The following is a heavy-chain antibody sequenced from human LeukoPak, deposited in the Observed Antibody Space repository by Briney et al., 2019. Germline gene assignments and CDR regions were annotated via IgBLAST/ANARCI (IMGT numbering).Heavy chain of an antibody. CDR2: IYTSGST. CDR1: GGSISSGSYY. D-gene: IGHD3-10*01. Sequence: SQTLSLTCTVSGGSISSGSYYWSWIRQPAGKGLEWIGRIYTSGSTNYNPSLKSRVTISVDTSKNQFSLKLSSVTAADTAVYYCATGPMVVGAYYYYYMDVWGKGTTVTVSS. J-gene: IGHJ6*03. V-gene: IGHV4-61*02. CDR3: ATGPMVVGAYYYYYMDV.